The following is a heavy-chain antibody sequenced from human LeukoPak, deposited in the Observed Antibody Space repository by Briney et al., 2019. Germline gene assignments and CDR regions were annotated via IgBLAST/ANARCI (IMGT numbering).Heavy chain of an antibody. CDR1: GFTFSSYS. D-gene: IGHD6-19*01. Sequence: GGSLRLSCAAFGFTFSSYSMNWVRQAPGKGLEWVSSISSSSSYIYYADSVKGRFTISRDNAKNSLYLQMNSLRAEDTAVYYCARAVAGTLAFDYWGQGTLVTVSS. CDR2: ISSSSSYI. J-gene: IGHJ4*02. CDR3: ARAVAGTLAFDY. V-gene: IGHV3-21*01.